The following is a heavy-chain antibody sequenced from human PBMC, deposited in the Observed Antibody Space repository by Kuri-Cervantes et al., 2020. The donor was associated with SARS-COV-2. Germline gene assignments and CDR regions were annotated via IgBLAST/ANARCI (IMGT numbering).Heavy chain of an antibody. J-gene: IGHJ4*02. D-gene: IGHD3-3*01. Sequence: GESLKISCAASGFTFSSYAMSWVRQAPGKGLEWVSAISSSSYIYYADSVKGRFTISRDNAKNSLYLQMNSLRAEDTAVYYCARGLKTIFGVVIANFDYWGQGTLVTVSS. CDR3: ARGLKTIFGVVIANFDY. CDR2: ISSSSYI. CDR1: GFTFSSYA. V-gene: IGHV3-21*01.